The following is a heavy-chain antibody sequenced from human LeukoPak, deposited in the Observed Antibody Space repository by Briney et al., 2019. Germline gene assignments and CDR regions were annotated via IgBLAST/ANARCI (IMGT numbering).Heavy chain of an antibody. V-gene: IGHV1-8*02. J-gene: IGHJ6*02. CDR3: ARGPITPYYDFWSGYYTIYYYGMDV. CDR2: MNPNSGNT. Sequence: ASVKVSCKASGYTFTGYHMHWVRQAPGQGLEWMGWMNPNSGNTGYAQKFQGRVTMTRNTSISTAYMELSSLRSEDTAVYYCARGPITPYYDFWSGYYTIYYYGMDVWGQGTTVTVFS. D-gene: IGHD3-3*01. CDR1: GYTFTGYH.